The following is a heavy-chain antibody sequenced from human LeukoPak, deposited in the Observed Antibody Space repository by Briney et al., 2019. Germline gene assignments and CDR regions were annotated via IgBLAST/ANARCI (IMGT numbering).Heavy chain of an antibody. CDR1: GGSFSAYY. J-gene: IGHJ3*02. CDR3: ARPIAGAGMHAFDI. CDR2: IYHSGST. V-gene: IGHV4-34*01. Sequence: SETLSLTCGVYGGSFSAYYWSWIRQPPGKGLEWIGEIYHSGSTNYNPSLKSRVTISVDTSKNQFSLKLSSVTAAVTAVYYCARPIAGAGMHAFDIWGQGTMVTVSS. D-gene: IGHD6-13*01.